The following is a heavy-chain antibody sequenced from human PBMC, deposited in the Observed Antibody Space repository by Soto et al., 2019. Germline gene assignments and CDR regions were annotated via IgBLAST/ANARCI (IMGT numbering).Heavy chain of an antibody. V-gene: IGHV1-69*01. CDR3: ARVGYCSGGSCFDYYYYGMDV. Sequence: QVQLVQSGAEVKKPGSSVKVSCKASGGTFSSYAISWVRQAPGQGLEWMGGIIPIFGTANYAQKFQGRVTITADESTSTAYMELSSLRSEDTAVYYCARVGYCSGGSCFDYYYYGMDVWGQGPTVTVSS. D-gene: IGHD2-15*01. CDR1: GGTFSSYA. J-gene: IGHJ6*02. CDR2: IIPIFGTA.